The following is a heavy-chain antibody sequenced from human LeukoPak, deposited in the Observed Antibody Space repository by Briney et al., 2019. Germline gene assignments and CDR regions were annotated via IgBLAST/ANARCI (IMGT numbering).Heavy chain of an antibody. CDR1: GFTFSSSR. CDR2: ISSRGTTK. Sequence: PGESLRLSCEVSGFTFSSSRMNWVRQAPGKGLEWVSYISSRGTTKHYADSVKGRFTISRDNAKNALYLQMNSLRAEDTAVYYCARDSPDYDFWSGYLNYWGQGTLVTVSS. V-gene: IGHV3-48*01. CDR3: ARDSPDYDFWSGYLNY. J-gene: IGHJ4*02. D-gene: IGHD3-3*01.